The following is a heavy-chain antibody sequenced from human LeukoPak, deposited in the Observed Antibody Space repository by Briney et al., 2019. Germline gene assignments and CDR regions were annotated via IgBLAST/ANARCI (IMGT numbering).Heavy chain of an antibody. Sequence: SETLSFTCLVSGGSISSTTDYWAWIRQPPGKGLEWIGSIYYGGRTFDNPSLKSRVTISIDTSKNQFFLSVTSVTAADTAVYYCARQKWLVGYMDDWDKGTTVTVSS. CDR2: IYYGGRT. J-gene: IGHJ6*03. CDR1: GGSISSTTDY. V-gene: IGHV4-39*01. CDR3: ARQKWLVGYMDD. D-gene: IGHD6-19*01.